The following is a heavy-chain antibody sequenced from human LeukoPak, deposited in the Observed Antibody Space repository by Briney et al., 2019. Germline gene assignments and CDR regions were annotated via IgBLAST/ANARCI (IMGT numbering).Heavy chain of an antibody. D-gene: IGHD6-6*01. V-gene: IGHV3-7*01. CDR1: GFTFNSYW. CDR2: IKEDGSEK. CDR3: ARVSPRHSRSLSGYYYYYYMDV. Sequence: PGGSLRLSCAASGFTFNSYWMSWVRQAPGKGLEWVANIKEDGSEKYYVDSVKGRFTISRDNAKNSLYLQMNSLRAEDTAVYYCARVSPRHSRSLSGYYYYYYMDVWGKGTTVTVSS. J-gene: IGHJ6*03.